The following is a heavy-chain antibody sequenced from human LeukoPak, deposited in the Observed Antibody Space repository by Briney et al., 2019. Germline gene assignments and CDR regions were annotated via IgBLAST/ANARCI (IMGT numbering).Heavy chain of an antibody. J-gene: IGHJ5*02. D-gene: IGHD5/OR15-5a*01. V-gene: IGHV4-30-4*01. CDR2: IYSTGTT. CDR1: GGSISSGEVY. CDR3: ARRVTSDRLFDP. Sequence: SQTLSLTCTVSGGSISSGEVYWSWIRQTPGKGLEWIGHIYSTGTTRYHSSLKSRLTISRDTSKNQFSLELSSVTAADTAIYYCARRVTSDRLFDPWGQGTLVTVSS.